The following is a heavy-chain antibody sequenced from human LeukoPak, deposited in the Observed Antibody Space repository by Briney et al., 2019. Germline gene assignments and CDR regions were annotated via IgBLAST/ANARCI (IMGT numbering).Heavy chain of an antibody. CDR3: ARDQDSSGYYRYFDY. J-gene: IGHJ4*02. V-gene: IGHV3-21*01. CDR2: ISSSSSYI. D-gene: IGHD3-22*01. CDR1: GFTFSSYS. Sequence: GGSLRLSCAASGFTFSSYSMNWVRQAPGKGLEWVSSISSSSSYIYYADSVKDRLTISRDNAKNSLYLQMNSLRAEDTAVYYCARDQDSSGYYRYFDYWGQGTLVTVSS.